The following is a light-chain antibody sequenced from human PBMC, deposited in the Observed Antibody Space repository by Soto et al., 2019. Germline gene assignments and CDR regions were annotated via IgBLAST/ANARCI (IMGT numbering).Light chain of an antibody. CDR1: QRILYRSNNKNY. CDR3: QQYYTTPFT. CDR2: WAS. Sequence: DIVMTQSPDSLAVSLGERATINCKSSQRILYRSNNKNYLAWYQQKPGQPPKLLIYWASTRESGVPDRFSGGGSGTDFTLTISSRQAEDVAVYHCQQYYTTPFTFGQGTRLEIK. J-gene: IGKJ5*01. V-gene: IGKV4-1*01.